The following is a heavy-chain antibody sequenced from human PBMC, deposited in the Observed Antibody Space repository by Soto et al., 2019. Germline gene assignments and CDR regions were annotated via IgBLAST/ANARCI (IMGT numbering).Heavy chain of an antibody. D-gene: IGHD2-8*01. V-gene: IGHV4-34*01. CDR2: INHTGGT. Sequence: SDPLSLTFAVYGGSVNGYYWNWIRQPPGKGLEWIGEINHTGGTQYNPSLSSRVSISADRSKNQFSLHLTSVTAADTAVYYCARAVFCTDGFCFPNWLDPWGQGILVTVSS. CDR3: ARAVFCTDGFCFPNWLDP. J-gene: IGHJ5*02. CDR1: GGSVNGYY.